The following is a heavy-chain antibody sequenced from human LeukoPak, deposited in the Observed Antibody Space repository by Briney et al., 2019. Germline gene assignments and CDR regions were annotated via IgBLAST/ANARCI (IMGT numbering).Heavy chain of an antibody. CDR2: INPSSGDT. CDR3: ARNGARPYYYYYMDV. Sequence: ASVKVSCKASGYTFTGYFMHWMRQAPGQGLEWMGWINPSSGDTNYAQKFQGRVTMTRDTSISTAYMELSRLRSDDTAVYYCARNGARPYYYYYMDVWGKGTTVTVSS. V-gene: IGHV1-2*02. J-gene: IGHJ6*03. D-gene: IGHD6-6*01. CDR1: GYTFTGYF.